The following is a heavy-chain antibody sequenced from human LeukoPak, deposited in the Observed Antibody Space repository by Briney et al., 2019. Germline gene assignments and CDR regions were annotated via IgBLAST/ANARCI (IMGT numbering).Heavy chain of an antibody. Sequence: SETLSLTCTVSGGSISRYWWDWIRQPAGKGLEWIGHIYSSGFTNYNPSLKSRVTMSVDTSKNQFSLNLSSVTAADTAVYYCARGGSSGRTGDYWGQGTLVTVTS. CDR3: ARGGSSGRTGDY. D-gene: IGHD1-1*01. CDR1: GGSISRYW. V-gene: IGHV4-4*07. J-gene: IGHJ4*02. CDR2: IYSSGFT.